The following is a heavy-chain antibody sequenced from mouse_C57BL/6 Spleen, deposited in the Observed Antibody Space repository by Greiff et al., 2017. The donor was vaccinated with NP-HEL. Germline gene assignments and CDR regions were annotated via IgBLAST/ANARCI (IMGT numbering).Heavy chain of an antibody. CDR1: GYAFSSSW. D-gene: IGHD2-4*01. J-gene: IGHJ2*01. Sequence: VQLQQSGPELVKPGASVKISCKASGYAFSSSWMNWVKQRPGKGLEWIGRIYPGDGDTNYNGKFKGKATLTADKSSSTAYMQLSSLTSEDSAVYFCARGIYYDYDYFGYWGQGTTLTVSS. V-gene: IGHV1-82*01. CDR3: ARGIYYDYDYFGY. CDR2: IYPGDGDT.